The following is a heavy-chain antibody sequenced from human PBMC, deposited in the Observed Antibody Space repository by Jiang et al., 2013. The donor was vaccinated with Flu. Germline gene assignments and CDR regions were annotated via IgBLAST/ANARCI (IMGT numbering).Heavy chain of an antibody. V-gene: IGHV5-51*01. J-gene: IGHJ3*02. Sequence: PGDSDTGYSPSFQGQVTISADKSISTAYLQWSSLKASDTAMYYCATRTQEVGALWSAFDIWGQGTMVTVSS. CDR2: PGDSDT. D-gene: IGHD1-26*01. CDR3: ATRTQEVGALWSAFDI.